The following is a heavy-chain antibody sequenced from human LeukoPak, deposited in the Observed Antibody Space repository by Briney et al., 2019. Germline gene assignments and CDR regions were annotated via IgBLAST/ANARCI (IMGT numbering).Heavy chain of an antibody. J-gene: IGHJ4*02. D-gene: IGHD1-7*01. CDR1: GFTFSSFG. CDR2: ILYDGTNK. Sequence: SGGSLRLSCAASGFTFSSFGMHWVRQAPGQGLEWVAFILYDGTNKYYADSVKGRFTISRDNSKNTLSLQMNSLRAEDTALYYCARGRNWNYLNAVSWGQGTLVTVSS. V-gene: IGHV3-30*02. CDR3: ARGRNWNYLNAVS.